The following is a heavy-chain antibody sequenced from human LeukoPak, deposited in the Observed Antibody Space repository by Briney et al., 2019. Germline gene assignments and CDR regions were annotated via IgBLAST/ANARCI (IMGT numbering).Heavy chain of an antibody. D-gene: IGHD3-22*01. CDR1: GITLSNYG. V-gene: IGHV3-23*01. Sequence: GGSLRLSCVVSGITLSNYGMSWVRQAPGKGLEWVAGISDSGGRTNYADSVKGRFTISRDSPKNTLYLQMNSLRAEDTAVYFCAKRGVVIRVILVGFHKEAYYFDSWGQGALVAVSS. CDR2: ISDSGGRT. CDR3: AKRGVVIRVILVGFHKEAYYFDS. J-gene: IGHJ4*02.